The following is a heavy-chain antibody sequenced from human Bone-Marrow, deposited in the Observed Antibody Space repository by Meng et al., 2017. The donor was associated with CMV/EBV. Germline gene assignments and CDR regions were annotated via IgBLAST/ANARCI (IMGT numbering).Heavy chain of an antibody. J-gene: IGHJ6*02. CDR1: GYTFTSYG. CDR3: AREPGYCSSTSCMGYYYYGMDV. D-gene: IGHD2-2*03. CDR2: ISAYNGNT. Sequence: ASVKVSCKASGYTFTSYGISWVRQAPGQGLEWMGWISAYNGNTNYAQKFQGRVTITTDESTSTAYMELSSLRSEDTAVYYCAREPGYCSSTSCMGYYYYGMDVWGQGTTVTVSS. V-gene: IGHV1-18*01.